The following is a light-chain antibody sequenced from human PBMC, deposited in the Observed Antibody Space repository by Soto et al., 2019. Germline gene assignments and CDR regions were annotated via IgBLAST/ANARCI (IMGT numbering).Light chain of an antibody. J-gene: IGKJ1*01. CDR3: QQYGSSPQT. CDR2: DAS. V-gene: IGKV3-20*01. CDR1: QSVSSN. Sequence: EIVMTQSPATLSVSPGERATLSCRASQSVSSNLAWYQQKPGQAPRLLIYDASSRATGIPDRFSGSGSGTDFTLTISRLEPEDFAVYYCQQYGSSPQTFGQGTKGDIK.